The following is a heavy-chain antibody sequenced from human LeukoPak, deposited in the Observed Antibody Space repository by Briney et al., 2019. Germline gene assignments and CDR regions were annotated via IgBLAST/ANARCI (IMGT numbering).Heavy chain of an antibody. CDR3: ARTKYSSYFDY. Sequence: PSETLSLTCTVSGGSISSDYWSWIRQPPGKGLEWIGYIYYSGSTNYSPSLKSRVTISVDTSKNQFSLKLSSVTAADTAVYYCARTKYSSYFDYWGQGTLVTVSS. J-gene: IGHJ4*02. CDR1: GGSISSDY. CDR2: IYYSGST. V-gene: IGHV4-59*08. D-gene: IGHD6-13*01.